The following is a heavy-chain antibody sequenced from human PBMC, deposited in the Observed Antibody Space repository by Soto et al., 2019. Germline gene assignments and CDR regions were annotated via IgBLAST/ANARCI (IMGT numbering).Heavy chain of an antibody. J-gene: IGHJ5*02. V-gene: IGHV1-69*13. CDR1: GGTFSNFA. CDR2: IIPMFGTV. D-gene: IGHD3-10*01. Sequence: SVKVSCKASGGTFSNFAISWVRQAPGQGLEWMGGIIPMFGTVNYAQKFQGRVTITADESTSTAYMELRSLRSDDTAVYYCARSSITMVRGVDDPWGQGTLVTVSS. CDR3: ARSSITMVRGVDDP.